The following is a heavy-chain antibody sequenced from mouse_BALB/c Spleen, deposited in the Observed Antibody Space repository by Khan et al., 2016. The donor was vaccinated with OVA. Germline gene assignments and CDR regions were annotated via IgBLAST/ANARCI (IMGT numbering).Heavy chain of an antibody. CDR2: INTYTGEP. CDR1: GHTFTNYG. CDR3: ARPPYFSYAMDN. J-gene: IGHJ4*01. D-gene: IGHD2-10*01. V-gene: IGHV9-3-1*01. Sequence: QIQLVQSGPELKKPGETVKISCKASGHTFTNYGMNWVKQAPGKGLKWMGWINTYTGEPTYADDFNGRFAFSLETSASTAYLQINNLKNEDTAIYFCARPPYFSYAMDNWGQGTSVTVSS.